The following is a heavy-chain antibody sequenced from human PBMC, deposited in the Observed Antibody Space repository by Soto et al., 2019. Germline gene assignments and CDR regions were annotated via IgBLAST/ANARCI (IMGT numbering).Heavy chain of an antibody. J-gene: IGHJ4*02. D-gene: IGHD3-9*01. CDR2: INAGNGNT. V-gene: IGHV1-3*01. CDR1: GYTFTSYA. Sequence: ASVKVSCKASGYTFTSYAMHWVRQAPGQRLEWMGWINAGNGNTKYSQKFQGRVTITRDTSASTAYMELSSLRSEDTAVYYCAGRRDIFSGYYNQKHKILVATYGFDYWGQGTLVTVSS. CDR3: AGRRDIFSGYYNQKHKILVATYGFDY.